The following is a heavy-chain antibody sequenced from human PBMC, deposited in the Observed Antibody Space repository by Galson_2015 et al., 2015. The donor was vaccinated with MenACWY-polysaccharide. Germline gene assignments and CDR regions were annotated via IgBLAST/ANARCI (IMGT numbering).Heavy chain of an antibody. V-gene: IGHV3-7*01. CDR3: TREGRGGFDN. J-gene: IGHJ4*02. CDR2: IKQDESEK. CDR1: GFTFSSYW. Sequence: SLRLSCAASGFTFSSYWMSWVRQAPGKGLEWVANIKQDESEKGYLDSVKGRFNISRDNAKNSLFLQMNSLRVEVTAVYLCTREGRGGFDNWGQGALITVAS. D-gene: IGHD3-16*01.